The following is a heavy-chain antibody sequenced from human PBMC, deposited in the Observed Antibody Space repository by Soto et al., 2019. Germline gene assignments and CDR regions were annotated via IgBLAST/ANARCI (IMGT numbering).Heavy chain of an antibody. Sequence: PWASVKVSCKASGGTFSSYAISWVRQAPGQGLEWMGGIIPIFGTANYAQKFQGRVTITADESTSTAYMELSSLRSEDTAVYYCARDELPRSTSCYYCAFDIWGQGTMVTVSS. CDR3: ARDELPRSTSCYYCAFDI. CDR1: GGTFSSYA. CDR2: IIPIFGTA. J-gene: IGHJ3*02. D-gene: IGHD2-2*01. V-gene: IGHV1-69*13.